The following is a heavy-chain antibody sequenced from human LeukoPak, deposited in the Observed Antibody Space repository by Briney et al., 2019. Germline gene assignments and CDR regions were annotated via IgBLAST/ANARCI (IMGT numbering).Heavy chain of an antibody. Sequence: SETLSLTCTVSGGSISSSSYYWGWIRQPPGKGLEWIGSIYYSGSTYYNPSLKSRVTISVDKSKNQFSLKLSSVTAADTAVYYCARAHYVDTARTTNAFDIWGQGTMVTVSS. D-gene: IGHD5-18*01. CDR2: IYYSGST. J-gene: IGHJ3*02. V-gene: IGHV4-39*07. CDR1: GGSISSSSYY. CDR3: ARAHYVDTARTTNAFDI.